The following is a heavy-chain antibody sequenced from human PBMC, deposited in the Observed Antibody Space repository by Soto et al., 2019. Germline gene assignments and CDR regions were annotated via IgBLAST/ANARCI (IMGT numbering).Heavy chain of an antibody. CDR3: ARRRGMDV. V-gene: IGHV5-10-1*01. CDR1: GYSSTTYL. J-gene: IGHJ6*02. Sequence: GGSLKLSCKGSGYSSTTYLISWVRQMPGKGLEWMGRIDPSDSYTNYSPSFQGHVTISADKSTSTAYLQWSSLKASDTAMYYCARRRGMDVWGQGTTVTVSS. CDR2: IDPSDSYT.